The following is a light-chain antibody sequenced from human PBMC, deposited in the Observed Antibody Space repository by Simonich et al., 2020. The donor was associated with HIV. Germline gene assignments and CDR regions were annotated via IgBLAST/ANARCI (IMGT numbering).Light chain of an antibody. V-gene: IGLV2-23*02. CDR1: SRDVGCYNY. J-gene: IGLJ3*02. CDR3: CSYAGSTTLV. Sequence: QSALTQPASVSGSPGQSITISCTGTSRDVGCYNYVSWYQQHPGKAPKIMIYDVSKRPSGVSNRFSGSKSGNTASLTISGLQAEDEGDYYCCSYAGSTTLVFGGGTKLTVL. CDR2: DVS.